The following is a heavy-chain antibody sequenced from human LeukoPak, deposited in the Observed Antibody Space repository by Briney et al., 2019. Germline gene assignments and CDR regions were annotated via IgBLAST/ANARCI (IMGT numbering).Heavy chain of an antibody. CDR1: GFTFNSYW. Sequence: TGGSLRLSCAASGFTFNSYWMSWVRQAPGKGLEWVANIDPDGSEKQYGDSVKGRFTTSRDNAKNSLYLQMNSLRAEDTAIYYCARIYYFGVNNWRYFDNWGQGTLVTVSS. J-gene: IGHJ4*02. D-gene: IGHD3-10*01. CDR2: IDPDGSEK. CDR3: ARIYYFGVNNWRYFDN. V-gene: IGHV3-7*01.